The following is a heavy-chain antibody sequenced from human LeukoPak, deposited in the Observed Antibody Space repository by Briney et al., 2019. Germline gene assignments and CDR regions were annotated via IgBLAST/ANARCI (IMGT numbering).Heavy chain of an antibody. J-gene: IGHJ4*02. Sequence: PGGSLRLSCAASGFTFNDYGMSWVRQGPGKGLEWVSGINWNGGYTAYADSVKGRFTISRDNAKNSLYLQMNSLTAGDTALYYCARNYYDSSVASDYWGQGTLVTVYS. CDR2: INWNGGYT. V-gene: IGHV3-20*04. CDR1: GFTFNDYG. D-gene: IGHD3-22*01. CDR3: ARNYYDSSVASDY.